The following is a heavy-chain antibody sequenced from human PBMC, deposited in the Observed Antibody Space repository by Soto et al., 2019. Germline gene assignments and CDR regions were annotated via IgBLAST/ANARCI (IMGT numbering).Heavy chain of an antibody. V-gene: IGHV4-31*03. D-gene: IGHD3-9*01. CDR2: IYYSGST. CDR1: GGSISSGGYY. Sequence: QVQLQESGPGLVKPSQTLSLTCTVSGGSISSGGYYWSWIRQHPGKGLEWIGYIYYSGSTYYNPSLKSRVTXXVXTXXNQFSLKLSSVTAADTAVYYCASLRGPILSGYFDYWGQGTLVTVSS. CDR3: ASLRGPILSGYFDY. J-gene: IGHJ4*02.